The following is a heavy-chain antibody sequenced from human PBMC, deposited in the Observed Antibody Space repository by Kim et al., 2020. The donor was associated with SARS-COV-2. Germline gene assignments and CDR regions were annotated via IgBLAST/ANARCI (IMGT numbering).Heavy chain of an antibody. J-gene: IGHJ5*01. CDR1: GYTLIELS. Sequence: ASVKVSCKVSGYTLIELSMHWGRQAPGKGLEWMGGFDPEDGETIYAQKFQGRVTMTEDTSTDTAYMMLSSLRSEDTAVYYCATTRPPPYRTVAGTNWFDPWGQGNLVTVSS. CDR3: ATTRPPPYRTVAGTNWFDP. D-gene: IGHD6-19*01. V-gene: IGHV1-24*01. CDR2: FDPEDGET.